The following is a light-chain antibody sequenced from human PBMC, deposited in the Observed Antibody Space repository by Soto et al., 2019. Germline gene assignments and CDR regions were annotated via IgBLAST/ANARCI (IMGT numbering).Light chain of an antibody. J-gene: IGKJ1*01. CDR1: QSVKSN. CDR3: HQYNNWPKM. CDR2: AAS. Sequence: EIVMTQSPATLSVSPGERATLSCSASQSVKSNLAWYQQKPGQAPRLLIYAASTRATGFPARFSGSGSGTEFPLTLSSLKSEDFTVYYCHQYNNWPKMFGQGTKVELK. V-gene: IGKV3-15*01.